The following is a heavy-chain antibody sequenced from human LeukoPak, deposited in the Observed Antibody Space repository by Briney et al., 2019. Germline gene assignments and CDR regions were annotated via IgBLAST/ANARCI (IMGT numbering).Heavy chain of an antibody. CDR2: ISYDGSNK. CDR3: ATVFGDYGASDC. Sequence: GGSLRLSCAASGFTFSSYGMHWVRQAPGKGLEWVAVISYDGSNKYYADSMKGRFTISRDNSKNTLYLQMNSLRAEDTAVYSCATVFGDYGASDCWGQGTLVTVPS. J-gene: IGHJ4*02. CDR1: GFTFSSYG. D-gene: IGHD4-17*01. V-gene: IGHV3-30*03.